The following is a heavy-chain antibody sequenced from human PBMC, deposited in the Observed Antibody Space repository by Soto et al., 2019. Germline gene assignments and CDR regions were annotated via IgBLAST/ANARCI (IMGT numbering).Heavy chain of an antibody. CDR3: ARSTNDYGDRH. CDR1: GYTFTSYD. V-gene: IGHV1-8*01. J-gene: IGHJ4*02. CDR2: MNPDRGDT. Sequence: QVQLVQSGAEVKKPGASVKVSCKASGYTFTSYDINWGRQATGQGLEWMGWMNPDRGDTGNAHKFQGRVTMTRNTSMSTAYIELSSLRSEATAVYYCARSTNDYGDRHLGQGTLVTVSS. D-gene: IGHD4-17*01.